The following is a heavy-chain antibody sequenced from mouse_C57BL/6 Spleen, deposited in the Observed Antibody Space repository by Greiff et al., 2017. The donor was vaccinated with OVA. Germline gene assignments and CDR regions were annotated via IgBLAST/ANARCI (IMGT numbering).Heavy chain of an antibody. D-gene: IGHD1-1*01. J-gene: IGHJ2*01. V-gene: IGHV10-1*01. CDR1: GFSFNTYA. CDR3: VRQHYYGSSSLDY. CDR2: IRSKSNNYAT. Sequence: EVKLVESGGGLVQPKGSLKLSCAASGFSFNTYAMNWVRQAPGKGLEWVARIRSKSNNYATYYADSVKDRFTISRDDSESMLYLQMNNLKTEDTAMYYCVRQHYYGSSSLDYWGQGTTLTVSS.